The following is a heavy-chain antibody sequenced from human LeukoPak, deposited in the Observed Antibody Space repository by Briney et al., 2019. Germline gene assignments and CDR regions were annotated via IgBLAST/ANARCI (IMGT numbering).Heavy chain of an antibody. CDR2: ISGSSSTI. V-gene: IGHV3-48*01. J-gene: IGHJ4*02. Sequence: GGSLRLSCAASGFTFSSCGMPWVRQAPGKGLEWVSYISGSSSTIYYADSVRGRFTVSRDNAKNSLYLQMDSLRAEDTAVYYCARRDSSGFWGQGTLVTVSS. CDR3: ARRDSSGF. D-gene: IGHD3-22*01. CDR1: GFTFSSCG.